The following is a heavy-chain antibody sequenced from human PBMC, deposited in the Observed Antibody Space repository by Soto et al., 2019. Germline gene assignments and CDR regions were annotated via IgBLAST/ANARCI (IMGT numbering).Heavy chain of an antibody. CDR1: GDSIISSDFY. Sequence: PSETLSLTCIVSGDSIISSDFYWGWVRQPPGKGLEWIGSIFYLGSSYYNPSLKSRVTMSVDTSKNQFSLRLRSVTAADKALHFCPRHSLALRKHIWFEPWGKGIMVNVSS. J-gene: IGHJ5*02. CDR2: IFYLGSS. V-gene: IGHV4-39*01. CDR3: PRHSLALRKHIWFEP. D-gene: IGHD3-3*02.